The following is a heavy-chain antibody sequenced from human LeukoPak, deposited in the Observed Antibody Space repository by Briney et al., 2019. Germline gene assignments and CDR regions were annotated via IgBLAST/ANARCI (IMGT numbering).Heavy chain of an antibody. CDR2: ISWISGKI. CDR1: GFTFDDYA. J-gene: IGHJ6*02. Sequence: PGRSLRLSCAASGFTFDDYAMHWVRQAPGKGLEWVSGISWISGKIGYADSVKSRLTISRDNANNSLYLQMNNLRAEDTALYYCAKAPHYYDSGTYCQPMDVWGQGTTVTVSS. D-gene: IGHD3-22*01. V-gene: IGHV3-9*01. CDR3: AKAPHYYDSGTYCQPMDV.